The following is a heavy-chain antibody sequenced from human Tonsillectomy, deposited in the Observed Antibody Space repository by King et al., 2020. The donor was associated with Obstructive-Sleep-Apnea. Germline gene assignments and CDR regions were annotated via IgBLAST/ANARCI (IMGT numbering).Heavy chain of an antibody. D-gene: IGHD2-15*01. CDR3: AREYCSGGSCSLAY. CDR1: GDSISSGDYY. CDR2: IYNSGNS. Sequence: VQLQESGPGLVKPSQTLSLTCTVSGDSISSGDYYWSWIRQPPGKGLGWIGYIYNSGNSYYNPSLKSRVTISVDTSKNQFSLKLSSVTAADTAVYYCAREYCSGGSCSLAYWGQGTLVTVSS. J-gene: IGHJ4*02. V-gene: IGHV4-30-4*01.